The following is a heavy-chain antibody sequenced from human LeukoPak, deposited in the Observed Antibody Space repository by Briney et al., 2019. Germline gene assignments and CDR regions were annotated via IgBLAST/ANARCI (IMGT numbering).Heavy chain of an antibody. J-gene: IGHJ4*02. Sequence: GGSLRLSCAASGFTFSNAWMSWVRQAPEKGLEWVGRIKSKTDGGTTDYAAPVKGRFTISRDDSKNTVYLQMNSLKTEDTAVYYCTTDWVATRDFDYWGQGTLVTVSS. D-gene: IGHD5-24*01. CDR2: IKSKTDGGTT. CDR1: GFTFSNAW. V-gene: IGHV3-15*01. CDR3: TTDWVATRDFDY.